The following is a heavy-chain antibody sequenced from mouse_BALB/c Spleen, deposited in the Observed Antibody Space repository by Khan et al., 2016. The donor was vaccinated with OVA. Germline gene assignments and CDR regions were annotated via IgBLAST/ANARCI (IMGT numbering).Heavy chain of an antibody. CDR3: ARDPPYYSMDY. CDR2: IWVSGSK. CDR1: GFSLTDYA. Sequence: QVQLKQSGPGLVAPSQSLSITCTVSGFSLTDYAVSWIRQPPGKGLEWLGVIWVSGSKYYNSVLKPRLSISKDNSKSQVFLKMNSLQTDDTAMYFCARDPPYYSMDYWGQVTSVTVSS. V-gene: IGHV2-6-5*01. J-gene: IGHJ4*01.